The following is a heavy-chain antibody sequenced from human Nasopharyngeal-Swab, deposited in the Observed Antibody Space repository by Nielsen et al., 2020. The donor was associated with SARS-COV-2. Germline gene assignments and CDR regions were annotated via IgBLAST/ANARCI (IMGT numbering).Heavy chain of an antibody. CDR2: IYTSGNT. CDR1: GGSISSYY. J-gene: IGHJ4*02. D-gene: IGHD6-19*01. CDR3: ARGPDNSGFYAFPF. Sequence: SETLSLTCTVSGGSISSYYWSWIRQPAGKGLEWIGRIYTSGNTNYNTSLKSRVTMSVDTSKNQFSLKLTSVTAADTAVYYCARGPDNSGFYAFPFWGQGILVTVSS. V-gene: IGHV4-4*07.